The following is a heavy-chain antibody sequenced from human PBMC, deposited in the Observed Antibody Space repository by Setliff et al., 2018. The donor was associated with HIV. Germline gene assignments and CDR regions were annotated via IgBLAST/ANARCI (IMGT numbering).Heavy chain of an antibody. CDR3: ARARRDSYDRGRRNHYYIDV. CDR1: GYTFSSYD. D-gene: IGHD3-22*01. J-gene: IGHJ6*03. CDR2: MNPNSGNT. Sequence: ASVKVSCKASGYTFSSYDINWVRQAAGQGLEWMGWMNPNSGNTGYAQKFLGRVTMTRDTSISTAYMELNNLKFEDTAVYYCARARRDSYDRGRRNHYYIDVWGKGTTVTVSS. V-gene: IGHV1-8*02.